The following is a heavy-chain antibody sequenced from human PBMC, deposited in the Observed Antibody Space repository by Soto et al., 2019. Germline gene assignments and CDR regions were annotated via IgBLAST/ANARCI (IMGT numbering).Heavy chain of an antibody. V-gene: IGHV3-23*01. CDR3: AKDLVLRYFDWLPQYFDY. D-gene: IGHD3-9*01. CDR2: VSGSGAES. J-gene: IGHJ4*02. Sequence: GGSLRLSCAASGLTFSSYAMSWVRQAPGQGLEWVSTVSGSGAESYYADSVKGRFTISRDNSKNTLYLQMNSLRAEDTAVYYCAKDLVLRYFDWLPQYFDYWGQGTLVTVSS. CDR1: GLTFSSYA.